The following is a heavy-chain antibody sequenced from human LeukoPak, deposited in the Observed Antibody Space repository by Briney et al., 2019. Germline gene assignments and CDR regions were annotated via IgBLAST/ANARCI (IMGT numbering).Heavy chain of an antibody. CDR2: ISYSGNT. D-gene: IGHD5-18*01. Sequence: HPSETLSLTCTVSGVSISSAGYYWSWIRQHPGKGLEWIGYISYSGNTYYNPSLKSRLAISVDTAQSQFSLKLSSVTAADTAVYFCARENYFAGRGHTLRYFDLWGRGPLVTVSS. CDR3: ARENYFAGRGHTLRYFDL. V-gene: IGHV4-31*02. J-gene: IGHJ2*01. CDR1: GVSISSAGYY.